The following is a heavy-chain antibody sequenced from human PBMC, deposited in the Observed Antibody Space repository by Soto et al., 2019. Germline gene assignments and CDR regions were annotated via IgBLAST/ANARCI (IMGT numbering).Heavy chain of an antibody. Sequence: ASVKVSCKASGYAFTSYAMHWVRQAPGQRLEWMGWINAGNGNTKYSQKFQGRVTITRDTSASTAYMELSSLRSEDTAVYYCARAFVLVPANIDYWGQGTLVTVSS. V-gene: IGHV1-3*01. CDR2: INAGNGNT. D-gene: IGHD2-2*01. CDR1: GYAFTSYA. CDR3: ARAFVLVPANIDY. J-gene: IGHJ4*02.